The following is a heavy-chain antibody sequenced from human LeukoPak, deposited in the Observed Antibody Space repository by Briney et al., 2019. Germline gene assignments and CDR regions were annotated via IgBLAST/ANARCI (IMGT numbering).Heavy chain of an antibody. CDR2: INLDGSEK. CDR1: GFTFTDYR. Sequence: GGSLRLSCAASGFTFTDYRMTWVRQAPGKGLEWVANINLDGSEKWYVDSVRGRFTISRDNARNSLYLQMNGLRADDTAVYYCARGAGTGNYYAYWGQGTLVTVSS. CDR3: ARGAGTGNYYAY. J-gene: IGHJ4*02. D-gene: IGHD1-1*01. V-gene: IGHV3-7*01.